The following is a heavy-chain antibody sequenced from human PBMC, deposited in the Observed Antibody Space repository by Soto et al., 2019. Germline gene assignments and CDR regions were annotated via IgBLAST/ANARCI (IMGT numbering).Heavy chain of an antibody. CDR2: IYYSGST. CDR3: ARSDSSGYFYNWFDP. V-gene: IGHV4-59*11. D-gene: IGHD3-22*01. Sequence: SETLCHTSTVAGGNSINHYWSWIRQPTGKGLEWIGYIYYSGSTNYNPSLKSRVTISVDTSKNQFSLKLSSVTAADTAVYYCARSDSSGYFYNWFDPWGQGTLVTVSS. CDR1: GGNSINHY. J-gene: IGHJ5*02.